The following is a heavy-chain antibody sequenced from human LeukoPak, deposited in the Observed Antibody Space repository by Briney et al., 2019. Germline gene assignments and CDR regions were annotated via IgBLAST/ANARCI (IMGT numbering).Heavy chain of an antibody. J-gene: IGHJ4*02. V-gene: IGHV1-69*05. Sequence: ASVKVSCKASGGTFSSYAISWVRQAPGQGLEWMGGIIPIFGTANYAQKLQGRVTMTTDTSTSTAYMELRSLRSDDTAVYYCARVTAVAGTGDYWGQGTLVTVSS. D-gene: IGHD6-19*01. CDR1: GGTFSSYA. CDR3: ARVTAVAGTGDY. CDR2: IIPIFGTA.